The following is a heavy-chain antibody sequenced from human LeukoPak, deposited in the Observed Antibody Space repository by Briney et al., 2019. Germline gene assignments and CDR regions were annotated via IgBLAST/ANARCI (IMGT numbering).Heavy chain of an antibody. CDR3: AITRGYGDYYY. CDR2: INPNNGGT. V-gene: IGHV1-2*02. Sequence: ASVKVSCKASGYTFTGYYMHWVRQAPGQGLEWMGWINPNNGGTNYAQKFQGRVTMTRDTSISTAYMELSRLRSDDTAVYYCAITRGYGDYYYWGQGTLVTVSS. CDR1: GYTFTGYY. J-gene: IGHJ4*02. D-gene: IGHD4-17*01.